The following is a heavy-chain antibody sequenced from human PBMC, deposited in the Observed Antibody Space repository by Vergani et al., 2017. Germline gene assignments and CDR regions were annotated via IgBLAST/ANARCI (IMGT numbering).Heavy chain of an antibody. CDR1: GFTFNRYG. D-gene: IGHD3-3*01. Sequence: QVQLVQSGGGVVQPGGSLRLSCVASGFTFNRYGMQWVRQAPGKGLEWVSALSCSSSDTYYTDSVKGRFTISRDNSKNTLYLQMNSLRAEDTAVYYCAKEISLTTRSFDYWGQGTLVTVSS. V-gene: IGHV3-NL1*01. J-gene: IGHJ4*02. CDR2: LSCSSSDT. CDR3: AKEISLTTRSFDY.